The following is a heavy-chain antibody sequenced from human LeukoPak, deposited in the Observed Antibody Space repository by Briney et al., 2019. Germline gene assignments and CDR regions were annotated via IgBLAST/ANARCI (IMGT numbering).Heavy chain of an antibody. CDR1: GFTFSAYA. Sequence: PGGSLRLSCATTGFTFSAYAMSWVRQAPGKGLEWVSTITGGGDATYHADSVMGRFTISRDNSKNTLSLQMNSLRAEDTAVYCCAKSWGSGTYTFDYWGQGILVTVSS. CDR3: AKSWGSGTYTFDY. J-gene: IGHJ4*02. CDR2: ITGGGDAT. D-gene: IGHD3-10*01. V-gene: IGHV3-23*01.